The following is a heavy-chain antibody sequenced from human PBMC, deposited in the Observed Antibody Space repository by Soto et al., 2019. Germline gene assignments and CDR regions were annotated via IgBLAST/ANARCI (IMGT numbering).Heavy chain of an antibody. V-gene: IGHV1-3*01. J-gene: IGHJ4*02. CDR2: INAGNGNT. CDR1: GYTFTSYA. CDR3: AREGRRYCSGGSCYLGY. D-gene: IGHD2-15*01. Sequence: ASVKVSCKASGYTFTSYAMHWVRQAPGQRLEWMGWINAGNGNTKYSQKFQGRVTITRDTSANTAYMELSSLRSEDTAVYYCAREGRRYCSGGSCYLGYWGQGTLVTVSS.